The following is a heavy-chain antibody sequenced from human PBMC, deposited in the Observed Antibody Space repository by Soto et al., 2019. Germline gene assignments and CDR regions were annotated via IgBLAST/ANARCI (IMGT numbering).Heavy chain of an antibody. D-gene: IGHD2-21*02. CDR1: CGSISSGGYY. V-gene: IGHV4-31*03. J-gene: IGHJ4*02. Sequence: PSQTLSLTCTVSCGSISSGGYYWSLIRQHPGKGLEWIGYIYYSGSTYYNPSLKSRVTISVDTSKNQFSLKLSSVTAADTAVYYCARDLGGNSNYWGQGTLVPGSS. CDR3: ARDLGGNSNY. CDR2: IYYSGST.